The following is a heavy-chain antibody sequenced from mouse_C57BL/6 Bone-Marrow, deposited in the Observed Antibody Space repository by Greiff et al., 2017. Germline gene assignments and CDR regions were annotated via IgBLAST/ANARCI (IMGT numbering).Heavy chain of an antibody. CDR1: GFTFSSYA. D-gene: IGHD4-1*01. J-gene: IGHJ4*01. CDR2: ISDGGSYT. Sequence: EVNVVESGGGLVKPGGSLKLSCAASGFTFSSYAMSWVRQTPEKRLEWVATISDGGSYTYYPDNVKGRFTISRDNAKNNLYLQMSHLKSEDTAMYYCARDQTGSFLYYAMDYWGQGTSVTVSS. CDR3: ARDQTGSFLYYAMDY. V-gene: IGHV5-4*01.